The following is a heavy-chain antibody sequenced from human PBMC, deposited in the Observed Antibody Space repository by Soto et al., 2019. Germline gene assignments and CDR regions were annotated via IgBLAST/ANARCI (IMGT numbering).Heavy chain of an antibody. V-gene: IGHV3-21*01. Sequence: GGSLRLSCAASGFTFSSSTMNWVRQAPGRGLEWVSSIGTSSSYIYYADSVKGRFTISRDNAKNSLFLQMNSLRADDTAVYYCARDSVRDYLYYYYGMDVWGQGTTVTVSS. CDR3: ARDSVRDYLYYYYGMDV. J-gene: IGHJ6*02. D-gene: IGHD4-17*01. CDR1: GFTFSSST. CDR2: IGTSSSYI.